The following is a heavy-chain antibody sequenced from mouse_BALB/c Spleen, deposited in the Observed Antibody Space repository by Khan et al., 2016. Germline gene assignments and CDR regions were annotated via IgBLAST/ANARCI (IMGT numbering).Heavy chain of an antibody. CDR3: SRAITTIGSDYYALDY. V-gene: IGHV1-69*02. CDR1: GYTFTNYW. CDR2: IYPSDTHA. D-gene: IGHD1-2*01. Sequence: QVQLQQPGAALVRPGASVKLSCKASGYTFTNYWINWVKQRPGQGLEWIGNIYPSDTHANYNQKFKDKATLTVDRSSSTAYMHLISPTSEDSAVYYYSRAITTIGSDYYALDYWGQGTSVTVSS. J-gene: IGHJ4*01.